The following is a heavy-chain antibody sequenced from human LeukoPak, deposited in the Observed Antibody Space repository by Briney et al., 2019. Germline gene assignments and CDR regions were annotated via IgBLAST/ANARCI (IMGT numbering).Heavy chain of an antibody. J-gene: IGHJ4*02. CDR3: AKDRGQWLVRYFDY. CDR2: ISGSGGST. V-gene: IGHV3-23*01. D-gene: IGHD6-19*01. CDR1: GFTFSSYA. Sequence: GGSLRLPCAASGFTFSSYAMSWVRQAPGKGLEWVSAISGSGGSTYYADSVKGRFTISRDNSKNTLYLQMNSLRAEDTAVYYCAKDRGQWLVRYFDYWGQGTLVIVSS.